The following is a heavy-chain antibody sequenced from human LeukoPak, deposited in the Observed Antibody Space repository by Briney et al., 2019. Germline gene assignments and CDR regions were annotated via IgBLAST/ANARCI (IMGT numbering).Heavy chain of an antibody. CDR2: INPNSGGT. CDR3: ARFIRDCSGGSCYPKGYDY. V-gene: IGHV1-2*02. D-gene: IGHD2-15*01. CDR1: GYTFTGYY. J-gene: IGHJ4*02. Sequence: GASVKVSCKASGYTFTGYYMHWVRQAPGQGLEWMGWINPNSGGTNCAQKFQGRVTMTRDTSISTAYMELSRLRSDDTAVYYCARFIRDCSGGSCYPKGYDYWGQGTLVTVSS.